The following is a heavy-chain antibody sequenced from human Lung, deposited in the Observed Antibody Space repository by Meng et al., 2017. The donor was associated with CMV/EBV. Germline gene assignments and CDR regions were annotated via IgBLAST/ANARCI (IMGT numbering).Heavy chain of an antibody. J-gene: IGHJ4*02. V-gene: IGHV3-48*03. D-gene: IGHD3-22*01. CDR3: AKDAARQYYDSSGYYFDY. Sequence: SCVVSGFTFSGYEMNWVRLAPGKGLEWVSYISSSGNIKYYADSVKGRFTISRDNARNSLFLQMNSLRVEDTAVYFCAKDAARQYYDSSGYYFDYWGLGXLVTVSS. CDR2: ISSSGNIK. CDR1: GFTFSGYE.